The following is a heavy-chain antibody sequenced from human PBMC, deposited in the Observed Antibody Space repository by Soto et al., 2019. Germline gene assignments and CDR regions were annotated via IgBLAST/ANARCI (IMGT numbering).Heavy chain of an antibody. J-gene: IGHJ4*02. Sequence: SQTLARTCAISVDSVTSNSATWNCIRLSASRGLEYLGRIYYRSDRYRVYAPSGISRRSSNPDTSKNQFSLQLNSVTPHDPAIYYCARGPGSLRPWRQGTLVTVSS. D-gene: IGHD1-1*01. CDR2: IYYRSDRYR. CDR3: ARGPGSLRP. V-gene: IGHV6-1*01. CDR1: VDSVTSNSAT.